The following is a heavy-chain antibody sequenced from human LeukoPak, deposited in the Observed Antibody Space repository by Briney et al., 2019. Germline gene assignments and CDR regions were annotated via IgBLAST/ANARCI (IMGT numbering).Heavy chain of an antibody. J-gene: IGHJ3*02. CDR3: AREANRINAFDI. CDR1: GRTLSSYA. D-gene: IGHD2-15*01. Sequence: ASVKVSCKASGRTLSSYAISWVRQAPGQGLEWMGGIIPIFGTANYAQKFQGRVTITTDESTSTAYMELSSLRSEDTAVYYCAREANRINAFDIWGQGTMVTVSS. V-gene: IGHV1-69*05. CDR2: IIPIFGTA.